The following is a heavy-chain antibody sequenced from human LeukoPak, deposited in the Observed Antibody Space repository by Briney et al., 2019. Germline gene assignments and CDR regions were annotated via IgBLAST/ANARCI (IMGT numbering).Heavy chain of an antibody. D-gene: IGHD3-22*01. CDR3: VRRYYEYNIYERHFDF. V-gene: IGHV3-74*03. CDR2: ISDDGSIT. Sequence: GGSLRLSCAASGFTFSRDWMHWVRQAPGKGLVWVSRISDDGSITTYADSVQGRFTISRDNAKSTVFLQMNSLRVEDTAVYFCVRRYYEYNIYERHFDFWRQEILLSVSP. CDR1: GFTFSRDW. J-gene: IGHJ4*02.